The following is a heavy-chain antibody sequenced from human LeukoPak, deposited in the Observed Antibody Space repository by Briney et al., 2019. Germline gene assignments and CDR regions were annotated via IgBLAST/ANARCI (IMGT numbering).Heavy chain of an antibody. V-gene: IGHV3-21*01. CDR2: ISSSSSYI. D-gene: IGHD1-26*01. CDR1: GFTFSSYS. Sequence: GGSLRLSCAASGFTFSSYSMNWVRQAPGKGLEWVSSISSSSSYIYCADSVKGRFTISRDNAENSVYLRRNSLRDEDTAVYYCTRGGRNTSYYWYYWGQGTLVTVSS. CDR3: TRGGRNTSYYWYY. J-gene: IGHJ4*02.